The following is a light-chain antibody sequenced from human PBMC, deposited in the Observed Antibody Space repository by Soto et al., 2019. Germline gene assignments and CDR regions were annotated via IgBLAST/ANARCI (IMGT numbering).Light chain of an antibody. Sequence: QSALTQPASVSGSPGQSITISCTGTSSDVGGYNYVSWYQQHPGKAPKLMIYDVTNRPSGVSNRVSGSKSGNTASLTISGLQAEDEADYYCSSYTSSSTPLVFGGGTNLTVL. CDR3: SSYTSSSTPLV. J-gene: IGLJ3*02. CDR1: SSDVGGYNY. V-gene: IGLV2-14*01. CDR2: DVT.